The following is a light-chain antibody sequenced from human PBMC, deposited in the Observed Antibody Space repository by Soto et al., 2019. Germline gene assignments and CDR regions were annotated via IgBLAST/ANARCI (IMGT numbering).Light chain of an antibody. CDR1: QGTSNF. V-gene: IGKV1-16*02. Sequence: DIPMTQSPSSLSASVGDRVTITCRASQGTSNFLAWFQQKPGTATKSLIYAASSLQSGVPSKFIGSGSGTDFTLTISSLQPEDFATYYCQQYYSYPPTFGQGTRLEIK. CDR2: AAS. CDR3: QQYYSYPPT. J-gene: IGKJ5*01.